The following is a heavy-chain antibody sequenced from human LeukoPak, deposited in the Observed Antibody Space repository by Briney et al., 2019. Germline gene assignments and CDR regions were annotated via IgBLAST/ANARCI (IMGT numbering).Heavy chain of an antibody. D-gene: IGHD3-10*01. CDR1: GFIFNSYN. Sequence: SGGSLRLSCAASGFIFNSYNINWVRQAPGEGLEWVSSITRSISDIYYAVSVKGRFTLSRDNAKKSLYLQMNSLRAEDTAVYYCARTASGYFDYWGQGTLVTVSS. J-gene: IGHJ4*02. CDR3: ARTASGYFDY. CDR2: ITRSISDI. V-gene: IGHV3-21*01.